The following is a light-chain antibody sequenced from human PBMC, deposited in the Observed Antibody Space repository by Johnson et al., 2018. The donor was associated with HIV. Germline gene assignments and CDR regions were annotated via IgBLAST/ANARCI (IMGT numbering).Light chain of an antibody. Sequence: QSALTQSPSVSAAPGQKVTISCSGCSSNIGNNYVSWYQQLPGTALKLLIYENNKRPSGIPDRFSGSKSGPSATLALTGLQPGDEADYSCGTGDTSLSVGGVFGTGTKVTVL. CDR3: GTGDTSLSVGGV. CDR2: ENN. CDR1: SSNIGNNY. J-gene: IGLJ1*01. V-gene: IGLV1-51*02.